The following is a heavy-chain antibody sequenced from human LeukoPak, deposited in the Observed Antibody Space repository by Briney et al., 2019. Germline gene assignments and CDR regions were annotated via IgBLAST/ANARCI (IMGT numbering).Heavy chain of an antibody. CDR3: AKCRASYSSSCPFDY. Sequence: GGSLRLSCAASGFTFSSYGMHWVRQAPGKGLEWVAVISYDGSNKYYADSVKGRFTISRDNSKNTLYLQMNSLRAEDTAVYYCAKCRASYSSSCPFDYWGQGTLVTVSS. CDR2: ISYDGSNK. CDR1: GFTFSSYG. V-gene: IGHV3-30*18. D-gene: IGHD6-13*01. J-gene: IGHJ4*02.